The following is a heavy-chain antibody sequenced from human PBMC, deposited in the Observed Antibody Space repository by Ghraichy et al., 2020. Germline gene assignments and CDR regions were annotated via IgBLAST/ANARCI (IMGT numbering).Heavy chain of an antibody. V-gene: IGHV4-39*01. D-gene: IGHD4-11*01. CDR1: GDSISRSSRY. CDR2: IYHNGDT. Sequence: SETLSLTCSVSGDSISRSSRYWGWIRQAPGKGLEWVGGIYHNGDTYYNPSLNSRATISVDTAKNQFSLKLTSLTAVDTAVYFCARSPFSNYPPAWFDPWGQGTLVTVSS. J-gene: IGHJ5*02. CDR3: ARSPFSNYPPAWFDP.